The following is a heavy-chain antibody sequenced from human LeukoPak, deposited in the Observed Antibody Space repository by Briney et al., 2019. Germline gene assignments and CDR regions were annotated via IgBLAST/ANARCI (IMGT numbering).Heavy chain of an antibody. D-gene: IGHD6-6*01. CDR2: IYHSGST. V-gene: IGHV4-59*01. CDR3: AREGSSSSFDY. CDR1: GGSISSYY. J-gene: IGHJ4*02. Sequence: SETLSLTCTVSGGSISSYYWSWIRQPPGKRLDWIGYIYHSGSTNYNPSLKSRVTISVDTSKNQFSLKLSSVTAADTAVYYCAREGSSSSFDYWGQGTLVTVSS.